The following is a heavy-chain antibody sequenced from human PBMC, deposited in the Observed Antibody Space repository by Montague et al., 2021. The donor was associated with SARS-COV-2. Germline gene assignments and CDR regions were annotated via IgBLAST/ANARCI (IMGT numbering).Heavy chain of an antibody. CDR2: VDYSGNT. CDR1: GGPISGSSDY. V-gene: IGHV4-39*01. J-gene: IGHJ4*02. Sequence: SETLSLTCTVTGGPISGSSDYWGWIRQSPGKGPEWIASVDYSGNTYYSPSLKSRLTISVGTSKNQFSLKLNSVTAADTALYYCARREYSYGWGDWGQGTLVTVSS. D-gene: IGHD5-18*01. CDR3: ARREYSYGWGD.